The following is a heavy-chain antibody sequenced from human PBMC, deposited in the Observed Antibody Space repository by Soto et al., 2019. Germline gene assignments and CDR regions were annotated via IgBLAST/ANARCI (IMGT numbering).Heavy chain of an antibody. CDR3: AKGIRNYYYFGMDV. Sequence: AGGSLRLSCAASGFTFDDYAMHWVRQAPGKGLEWVSGITWDSGSIDYADSVKGRFTISRDNAKNSLYLQMNSLRPEDTAFYYCAKGIRNYYYFGMDVWGQGTTVTVSS. CDR1: GFTFDDYA. J-gene: IGHJ6*02. V-gene: IGHV3-9*01. D-gene: IGHD3-3*01. CDR2: ITWDSGSI.